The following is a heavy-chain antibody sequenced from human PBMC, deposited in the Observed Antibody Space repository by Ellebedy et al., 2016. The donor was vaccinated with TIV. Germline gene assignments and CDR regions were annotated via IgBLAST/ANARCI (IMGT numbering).Heavy chain of an antibody. CDR1: GGTFSTYA. CDR2: IIPLFNTP. Sequence: SVKVSCXASGGTFSTYAISWVRQAPGQGLEWMGGIIPLFNTPHYAQKFQGRLTITADESTGTVYMDLGSLRSEDTAMYYCARDSHGEYDLSHYYSMDVWGQGTTVTVSS. CDR3: ARDSHGEYDLSHYYSMDV. D-gene: IGHD4-17*01. J-gene: IGHJ6*02. V-gene: IGHV1-69*13.